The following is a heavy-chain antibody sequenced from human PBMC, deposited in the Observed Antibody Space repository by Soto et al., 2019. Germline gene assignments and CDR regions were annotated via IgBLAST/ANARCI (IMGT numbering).Heavy chain of an antibody. CDR3: ATPAPYRSSWEPGGGGNPEYFQH. J-gene: IGHJ1*01. V-gene: IGHV1-69*01. Sequence: QVQLVQSGAEVKKPGSSVKVSCKASGGTFSSYAISWVRQAPGQGLEWMGGIIPIFGTANYAQKFQGRVTITADESNEPAYREPGRLKSGDQAVEYCATPAPYRSSWEPGGGGNPEYFQHWGQGTLVTVSS. D-gene: IGHD6-13*01. CDR2: IIPIFGTA. CDR1: GGTFSSYA.